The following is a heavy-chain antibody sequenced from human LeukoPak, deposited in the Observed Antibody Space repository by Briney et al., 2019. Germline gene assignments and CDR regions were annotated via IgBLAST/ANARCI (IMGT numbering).Heavy chain of an antibody. Sequence: GGSLRLSCAASGFTFSSYAMHWVRQAPGRGLEWVAVISYDGSNKYYADSVKGRFTISRDNSKNTLYLQMNSLRAEDTAVYYCARAAAAPYDAFDIWGQGTMVTVSS. CDR2: ISYDGSNK. V-gene: IGHV3-30-3*01. CDR1: GFTFSSYA. J-gene: IGHJ3*02. D-gene: IGHD6-13*01. CDR3: ARAAAAPYDAFDI.